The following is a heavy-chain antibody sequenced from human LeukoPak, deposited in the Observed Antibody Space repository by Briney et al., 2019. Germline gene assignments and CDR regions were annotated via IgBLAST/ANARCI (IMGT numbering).Heavy chain of an antibody. D-gene: IGHD3-10*01. CDR2: ISASGTT. CDR3: ARDDGSGSFDY. J-gene: IGHJ4*02. V-gene: IGHV4-4*07. Sequence: NPGGSLRLSCAASGFTFSDYYMSWIRQPAGKGLEWIGRISASGTTNYNPSLKSRVTMSVDTSKNRFSLKLTSVTAADTAVYYCARDDGSGSFDYWGQGTLVTVSS. CDR1: GFTFSDYY.